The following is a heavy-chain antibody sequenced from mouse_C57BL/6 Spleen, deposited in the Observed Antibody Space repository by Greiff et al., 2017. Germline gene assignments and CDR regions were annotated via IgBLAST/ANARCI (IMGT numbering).Heavy chain of an antibody. CDR3: AREGDENWYFDV. Sequence: EVKLMESGGGLVKPGGSLKLSCAASGFTFSSYAMSWVRQTPEKRLEWVATISDGGSYTYYPDNVKGRFTISRDNAKNNLYLQMSHLKSEDTAMYYCAREGDENWYFDVWGTGTTVTVSS. CDR1: GFTFSSYA. CDR2: ISDGGSYT. V-gene: IGHV5-4*01. J-gene: IGHJ1*03.